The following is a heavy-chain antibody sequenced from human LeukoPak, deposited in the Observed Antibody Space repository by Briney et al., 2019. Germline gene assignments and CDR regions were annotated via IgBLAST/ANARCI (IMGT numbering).Heavy chain of an antibody. CDR1: GLILSSYG. CDR2: RWYDGTNI. D-gene: IGHD4-11*01. Sequence: SGTPLRLTCTASGLILSSYGIHWGRQAPGQGMEWVAVRWYDGTNIYYGDSVKGRFSISRDNSKNTVYLQMDSLRAEDTAVYYCARDAGGAFGNYVNYFDYWGQGTRVTVSS. CDR3: ARDAGGAFGNYVNYFDY. J-gene: IGHJ4*02. V-gene: IGHV3-33*01.